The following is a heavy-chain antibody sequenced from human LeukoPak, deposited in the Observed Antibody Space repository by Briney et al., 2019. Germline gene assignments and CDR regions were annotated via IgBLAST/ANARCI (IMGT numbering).Heavy chain of an antibody. CDR3: ARDRREWLAYYFDY. D-gene: IGHD6-19*01. J-gene: IGHJ4*02. CDR2: ISYDGSNK. Sequence: GKSLRLSCAASGFTFSSYAMHWVRQAPGKGLEWVAVISYDGSNKYYADSVKGRFTISRDNSKNTLYLQMNSLRAEDTAVYYCARDRREWLAYYFDYWGQGTLVTVSS. CDR1: GFTFSSYA. V-gene: IGHV3-30-3*01.